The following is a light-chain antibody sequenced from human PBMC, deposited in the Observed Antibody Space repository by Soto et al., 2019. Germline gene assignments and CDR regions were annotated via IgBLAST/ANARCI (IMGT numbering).Light chain of an antibody. CDR3: QQYNDSFPYT. Sequence: DIQMTQSPSTLSASVGDRVTITCRASQSISRWLAWYQQKPGTAPKLLIYAASTLERGVPSRFSGSRSGTAFTLTVSSRQPDDVATYYCQQYNDSFPYTFGQGTKLEIK. CDR1: QSISRW. J-gene: IGKJ2*01. CDR2: AAS. V-gene: IGKV1-5*03.